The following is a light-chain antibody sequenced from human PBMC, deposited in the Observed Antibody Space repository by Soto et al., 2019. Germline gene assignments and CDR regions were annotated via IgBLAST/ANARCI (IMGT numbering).Light chain of an antibody. J-gene: IGLJ3*02. CDR2: QNH. CDR1: SGTIASNY. V-gene: IGLV6-57*04. CDR3: QSYDSTTNWV. Sequence: NFMLTQPHSVPESPGKTVTISCTRSSGTIASNYVQWYQQRPGSAPTAVIFQNHQRPSGVPERFSGSIDTSSNSAALVISGLETEDEADYYCQSYDSTTNWVFGGGTKLTVL.